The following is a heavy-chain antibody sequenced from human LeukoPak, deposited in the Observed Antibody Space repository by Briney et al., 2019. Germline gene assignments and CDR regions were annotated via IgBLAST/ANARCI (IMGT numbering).Heavy chain of an antibody. J-gene: IGHJ5*02. CDR1: GFTFSSYA. V-gene: IGHV3-23*01. Sequence: GGSLRLSCAASGFTFSSYAMSWVRQAPGKGLEWVSAISGSGGSTYYADSVKGRFTISRDNSKNTLYLQMNCLRAEDTAVYYCAKAPYGLNWFDPWGQGTLVTVSS. CDR2: ISGSGGST. CDR3: AKAPYGLNWFDP. D-gene: IGHD3/OR15-3a*01.